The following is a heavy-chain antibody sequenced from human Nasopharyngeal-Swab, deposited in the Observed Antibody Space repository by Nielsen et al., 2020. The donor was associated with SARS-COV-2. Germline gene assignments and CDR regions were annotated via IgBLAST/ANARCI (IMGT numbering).Heavy chain of an antibody. D-gene: IGHD3-3*01. V-gene: IGHV1-8*01. CDR1: GYTFTSYD. CDR2: MNPNSGNT. J-gene: IGHJ4*02. Sequence: ASVKVSCKASGYTFTSYDINWVRQATGQGLEWMGWMNPNSGNTGYAQKFQGRVTMTRDTSTSTVYMELSSLRSEDTAVYYCARVSEWTSPYYFDYWGQGTLVTVSS. CDR3: ARVSEWTSPYYFDY.